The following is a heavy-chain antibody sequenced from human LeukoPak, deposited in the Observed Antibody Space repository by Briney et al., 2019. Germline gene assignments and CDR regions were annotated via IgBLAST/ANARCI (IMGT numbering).Heavy chain of an antibody. CDR2: ISSSSSYI. Sequence: GGSLRLSCAASGFTFSSYSMNWVRQAPGKGLEWVSSISSSSSYIYYADSVKGRFTISRDNAKNSLYLQMNSLRAEDTAVYYCARRGYYYDSSHYYYFDYWGQGTLVTVSS. D-gene: IGHD3-22*01. J-gene: IGHJ4*02. V-gene: IGHV3-21*04. CDR1: GFTFSSYS. CDR3: ARRGYYYDSSHYYYFDY.